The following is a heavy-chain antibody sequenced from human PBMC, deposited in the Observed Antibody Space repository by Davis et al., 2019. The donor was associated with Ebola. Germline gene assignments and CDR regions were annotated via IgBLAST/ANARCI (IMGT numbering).Heavy chain of an antibody. D-gene: IGHD2-2*01. V-gene: IGHV4-30-4*07. CDR2: IFYSGSS. CDR1: GGSISSGGYS. CDR3: ARASDIGVVY. J-gene: IGHJ4*02. Sequence: SETLSLTCAVFGGSISSGGYSWSWIRQPPGKGLEWIGYIFYSGSSYSNPSLRSRVSMPVDPSKNQFSLKLSSVTAADTAVYYCARASDIGVVYWGQGTLVTVSS.